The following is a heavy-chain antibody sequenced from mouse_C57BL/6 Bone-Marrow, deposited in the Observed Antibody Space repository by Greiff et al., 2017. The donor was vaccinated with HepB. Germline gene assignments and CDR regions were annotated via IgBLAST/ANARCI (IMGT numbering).Heavy chain of an antibody. CDR1: GYTFTSYW. Sequence: QVQLQQPGAELVKPGASVKMSCKASGYTFTSYWLTWVKQRPGQGLEWIGDMYPGSGSTNYNEKFKSKATLTVDTSSSTAYMQLSSLTSEDSAVYYCARGRYSNLYDMDCWGPGTTVTVSA. CDR2: MYPGSGST. D-gene: IGHD2-5*01. CDR3: ARGRYSNLYDMDC. V-gene: IGHV1-55*01. J-gene: IGHJ4*01.